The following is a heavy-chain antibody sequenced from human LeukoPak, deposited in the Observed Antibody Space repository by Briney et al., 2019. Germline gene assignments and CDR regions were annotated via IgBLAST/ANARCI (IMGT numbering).Heavy chain of an antibody. CDR3: ARDGRRGYDFWSSFDY. D-gene: IGHD3-3*01. CDR1: GFTFSSYS. V-gene: IGHV3-21*01. CDR2: ISSSSSYI. J-gene: IGHJ4*02. Sequence: GGSLRLSCAASGFTFSSYSMNWFRQAPGKGLEWVSSISSSSSYIYYADSVKGRFTISRDNAKNSLYLQMNSLRAEDTAVYYCARDGRRGYDFWSSFDYWGQGTLVTVSS.